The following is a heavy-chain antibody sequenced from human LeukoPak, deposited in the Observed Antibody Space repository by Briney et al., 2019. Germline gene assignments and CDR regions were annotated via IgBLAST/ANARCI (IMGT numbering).Heavy chain of an antibody. CDR1: GYTFTSYD. J-gene: IGHJ6*03. CDR2: MNPNSGNT. D-gene: IGHD1-1*01. Sequence: GASVKVSCKASGYTFTSYDINWVRRATGQGLEWMGWMNPNSGNTGYAQKLQGRVTMTRNTSISTVYLELSSLRSEDTAVYYCARANSWNGYYYYMDVWGKGTTVTISS. CDR3: ARANSWNGYYYYMDV. V-gene: IGHV1-8*01.